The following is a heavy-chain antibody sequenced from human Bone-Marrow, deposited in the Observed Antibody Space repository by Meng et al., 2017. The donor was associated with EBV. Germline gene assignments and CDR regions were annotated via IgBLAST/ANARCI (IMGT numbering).Heavy chain of an antibody. J-gene: IGHJ4*02. CDR3: AKDCFGDKDS. CDR2: INPDGSVI. Sequence: EVQGMEPGGGLVQPGGALRLSCAAFGFTLSSYWVHWVRQAPGKGLVWVSRINPDGSVINYADSVKGRFTISRDNAKNTVYLQMNNLRADDTAVYYCAKDCFGDKDSWGQGTLVTVSS. V-gene: IGHV3-74*01. CDR1: GFTLSSYW. D-gene: IGHD2-21*01.